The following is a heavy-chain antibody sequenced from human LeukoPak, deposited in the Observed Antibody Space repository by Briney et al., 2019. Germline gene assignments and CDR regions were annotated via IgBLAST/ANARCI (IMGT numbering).Heavy chain of an antibody. J-gene: IGHJ4*02. CDR2: INHSGST. V-gene: IGHV4-34*01. CDR3: ASTGTATDD. CDR1: GGSFSGYY. Sequence: PSETLSLTCAVYGGSFSGYYWSWIRQPPGKGLEWVGEINHSGSTNYNPSLKSRVTISVDTSKNQFSLKLSSVTAADTAVYYCASTGTATDDWGQGTLVTVSS. D-gene: IGHD5-18*01.